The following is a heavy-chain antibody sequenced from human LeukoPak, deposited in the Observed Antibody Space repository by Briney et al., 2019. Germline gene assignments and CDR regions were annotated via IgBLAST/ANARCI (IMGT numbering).Heavy chain of an antibody. J-gene: IGHJ4*02. D-gene: IGHD3-3*01. CDR3: AKDDDGYY. V-gene: IGHV3-7*04. Sequence: GGSLRLSCAASGITFSKTWMSWVRQTPEKGLEWVANIKEDGSAEYYVDSVKGRFTISRDNARNSLYLQMNSLRAEDTAIYYCAKDDDGYYWGQGILVTVSS. CDR2: IKEDGSAE. CDR1: GITFSKTW.